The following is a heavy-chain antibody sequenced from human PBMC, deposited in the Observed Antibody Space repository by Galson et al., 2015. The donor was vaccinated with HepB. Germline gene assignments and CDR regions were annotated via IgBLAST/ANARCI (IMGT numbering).Heavy chain of an antibody. CDR3: VRDIGYGGHGVWSKYYGD. J-gene: IGHJ4*02. V-gene: IGHV3-74*01. D-gene: IGHD5-12*01. CDR1: GFRFTGYW. Sequence: SLRLSCAASGFRFTGYWMHWVRQAPGKGLMWVSEIADDGSRTNYADSVKGRFTISRDNAENTVYLHMNSLRVEDTAVYYCVRDIGYGGHGVWSKYYGDWGQGALVTVSS. CDR2: IADDGSRT.